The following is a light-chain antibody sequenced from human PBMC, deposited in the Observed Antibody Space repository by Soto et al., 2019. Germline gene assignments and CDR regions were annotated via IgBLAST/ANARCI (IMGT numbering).Light chain of an antibody. J-gene: IGKJ1*01. CDR3: QQYTSSPWT. V-gene: IGKV1-5*03. Sequence: DLQMTQSPSTLSASVGDRVTITCRASQSISSWLAWYQQKPGKAPKLLIYKTSTLQSGVPSRFSGSGSGTEFTLTVSSLQPDDFATYYCQQYTSSPWTFGQGTRVDIK. CDR1: QSISSW. CDR2: KTS.